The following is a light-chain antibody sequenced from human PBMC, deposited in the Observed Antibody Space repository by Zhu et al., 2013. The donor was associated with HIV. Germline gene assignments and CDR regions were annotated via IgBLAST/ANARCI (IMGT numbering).Light chain of an antibody. Sequence: QSALTQPASVSGSPGQSITISCTGTSGDVGGYNYVSWYQQHPGEAPILIIYEVTNRPSGVSNRFSGSKSGNTASLTISGLQAEDEADYYCSSYTSSSTVVFGGGTKLTVL. CDR2: EVT. CDR3: SSYTSSSTVV. CDR1: SGDVGGYNY. V-gene: IGLV2-14*01. J-gene: IGLJ2*01.